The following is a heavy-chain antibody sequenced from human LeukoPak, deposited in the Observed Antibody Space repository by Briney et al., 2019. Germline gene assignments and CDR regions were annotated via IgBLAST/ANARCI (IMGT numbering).Heavy chain of an antibody. D-gene: IGHD3-9*01. CDR3: ARFRSFDSAYYYGMDV. J-gene: IGHJ6*02. V-gene: IGHV3-21*01. Sequence: PGGSLRLSCAASGFTFSSYWMSWVRQAPGKGLEWVSSISSSSSYIFYADSVKGRFTISRDDAKNSLYLQMHSLRAEDTAVYYCARFRSFDSAYYYGMDVWGQGTTVTVSS. CDR1: GFTFSSYW. CDR2: ISSSSSYI.